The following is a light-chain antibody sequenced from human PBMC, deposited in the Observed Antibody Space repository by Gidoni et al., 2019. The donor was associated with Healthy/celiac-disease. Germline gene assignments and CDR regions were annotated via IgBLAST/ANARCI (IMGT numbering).Light chain of an antibody. CDR2: AAS. V-gene: IGKV1-39*01. CDR3: QQSYSTPRT. Sequence: DIQMTQSPSSLSASVGDRVTITCRASQSISSYLNWYQQKPGKAPKLLIYAASSLQSWVPSRFSGSGSGTDFTLTISSLQPEDFATYYCQQSYSTPRTFGQXTKLEIK. J-gene: IGKJ2*02. CDR1: QSISSY.